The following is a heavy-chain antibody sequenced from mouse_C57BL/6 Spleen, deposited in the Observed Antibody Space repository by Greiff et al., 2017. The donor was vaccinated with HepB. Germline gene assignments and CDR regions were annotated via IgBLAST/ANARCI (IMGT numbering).Heavy chain of an antibody. D-gene: IGHD1-1*01. J-gene: IGHJ1*03. Sequence: VQLQQSGPELVKPGASVKIPCKASGYTFTDYNMDWVKQSHGKSLEWIGDINPNNGGTIYNQKFKGKATLTVDKSSSTAYMELRILTSEDTAVYYCARSHYGSTDWYFDVWGTGTTVTVSS. CDR3: ARSHYGSTDWYFDV. V-gene: IGHV1-18*01. CDR1: GYTFTDYN. CDR2: INPNNGGT.